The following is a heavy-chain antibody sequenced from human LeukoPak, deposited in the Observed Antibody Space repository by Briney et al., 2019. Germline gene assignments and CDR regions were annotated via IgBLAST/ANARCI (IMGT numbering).Heavy chain of an antibody. CDR3: ARSHDHLWGNYPDY. D-gene: IGHD3-16*02. CDR1: GGPIDSTNW. J-gene: IGHJ4*02. Sequence: KASETLSLTCDVSGGPIDSTNWWNWVRQPPGKGLEWIGEIHHDGRINYNPSLKSRVTLSVDKSKNQFSLRLNSVTAADTAMYYCARSHDHLWGNYPDYWGQGTLVTVSS. V-gene: IGHV4/OR15-8*01. CDR2: IHHDGRI.